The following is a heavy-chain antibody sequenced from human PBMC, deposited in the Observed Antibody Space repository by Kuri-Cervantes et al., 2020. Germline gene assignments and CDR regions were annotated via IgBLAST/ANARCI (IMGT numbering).Heavy chain of an antibody. CDR3: ARDKDTDAFDI. J-gene: IGHJ3*02. D-gene: IGHD2-15*01. Sequence: SVQVSCKASGGTFSSYAISWVRQVPGQGLEWMGGIIPIFGTANYAQKFQGRVTITADESTSTAYMELSSLRCEDTAVYYCARDKDTDAFDIWGQGTMVTVSS. CDR2: IIPIFGTA. CDR1: GGTFSSYA. V-gene: IGHV1-69*13.